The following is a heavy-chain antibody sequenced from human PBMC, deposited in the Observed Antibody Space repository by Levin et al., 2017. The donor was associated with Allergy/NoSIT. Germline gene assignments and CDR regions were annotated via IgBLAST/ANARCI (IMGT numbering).Heavy chain of an antibody. J-gene: IGHJ3*02. CDR3: AKEQDRHGGGDCQGAFEI. D-gene: IGHD2-21*02. Sequence: GESLKISCAASGFTFSSYAMSWVRQAPGKGLEWVSAISGSGGSTYYADSVKGRFTISRDNSKNTLYLQMNSLRAEDTAVYYCAKEQDRHGGGDCQGAFEIWGQGTMVTVSS. CDR2: ISGSGGST. CDR1: GFTFSSYA. V-gene: IGHV3-23*01.